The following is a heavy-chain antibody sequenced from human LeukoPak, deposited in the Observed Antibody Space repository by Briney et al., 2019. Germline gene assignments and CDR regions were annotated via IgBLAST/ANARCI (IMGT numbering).Heavy chain of an antibody. Sequence: SGGSLRLSCTASGFTFGDYVVSWFRQAPGKGLEWVTFIRTKPYGGTTEYAASVKGRFTNSRDDSESIAYLQMNSLKTEDTAAYYCTRGSDTVFGVARDGFDSWGQGTLVTVSS. CDR3: TRGSDTVFGVARDGFDS. J-gene: IGHJ4*02. D-gene: IGHD3-3*01. V-gene: IGHV3-49*03. CDR2: IRTKPYGGTT. CDR1: GFTFGDYV.